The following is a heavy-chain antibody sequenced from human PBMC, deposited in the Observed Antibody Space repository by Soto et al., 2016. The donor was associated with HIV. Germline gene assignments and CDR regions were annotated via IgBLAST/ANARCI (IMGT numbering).Heavy chain of an antibody. CDR1: GFTFSNAW. V-gene: IGHV3-15*01. CDR2: IKSKTDGGTT. J-gene: IGHJ4*02. CDR3: TADTSITMVRGVIIKWGGFGY. D-gene: IGHD3-10*01. Sequence: EVQLVESGGGLVKPGGSLRLSCAASGFTFSNAWMSWVRQAPGKGLEWVGRIKSKTDGGTTDYAAPVKGRFTISRDDSKNTLYLQMNSLKTEDTAVYYCTADTSITMVRGVIIKWGGFGYWGQGTLVTVSS.